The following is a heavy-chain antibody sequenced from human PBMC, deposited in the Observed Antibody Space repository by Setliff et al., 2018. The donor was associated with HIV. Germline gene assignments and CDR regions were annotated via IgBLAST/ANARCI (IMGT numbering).Heavy chain of an antibody. CDR2: INYRSNT. CDR3: ASLDGSESPYIYYYYMDV. J-gene: IGHJ6*03. Sequence: TLSLTCTVSGGSISTSRYYWGWIRQPPGKGLEWIGSINYRSNTYYNPSLKSRAAISVDTSKNQISLKLSSVTAADTAVYYCASLDGSESPYIYYYYMDVWGKGTAVTVSS. D-gene: IGHD3-10*01. CDR1: GGSISTSRYY. V-gene: IGHV4-39*01.